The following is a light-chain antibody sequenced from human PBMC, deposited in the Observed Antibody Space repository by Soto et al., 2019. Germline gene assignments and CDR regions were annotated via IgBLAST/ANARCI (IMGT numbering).Light chain of an antibody. CDR1: QNILYNSNNKNY. Sequence: DIVLTQSPDSLAVSLGERAAINCKSSQNILYNSNNKNYLAWYQQKPGQPPKLLIYWASTRESGVPDRFNGSGSGTDFTLTISSLQAEDVAVYYCQQYYSTPQTFGQGTKVEIK. CDR2: WAS. J-gene: IGKJ1*01. V-gene: IGKV4-1*01. CDR3: QQYYSTPQT.